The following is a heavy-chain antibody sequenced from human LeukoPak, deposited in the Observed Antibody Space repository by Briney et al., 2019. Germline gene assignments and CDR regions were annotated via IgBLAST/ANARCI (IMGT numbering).Heavy chain of an antibody. CDR3: AKRYSYSFDS. J-gene: IGHJ4*02. V-gene: IGHV3-23*01. CDR2: ISGSDGST. D-gene: IGHD2-15*01. Sequence: QAGGSLRLSCAASGFTFSSYSMSWVRQAPGKGLEWASVISGSDGSTYYADSVKGRFTISRDNSKNTLYLQMNSLRAEDTAVYYCAKRYSYSFDSWGQGTLVTVSS. CDR1: GFTFSSYS.